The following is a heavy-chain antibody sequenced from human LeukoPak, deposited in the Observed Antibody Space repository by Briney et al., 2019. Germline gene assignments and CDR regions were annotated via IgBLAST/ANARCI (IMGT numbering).Heavy chain of an antibody. J-gene: IGHJ4*02. CDR2: IYSGGTT. CDR1: GFTVSTNC. Sequence: GSLRLSCAASGFTVSTNCMTWVRQAPGKGLEWVSTIYSGGTTYYADSVMGRFTISRHNSRNTLYLQMNSLRAEDTAVYYCARVGSGWYDFDYWGQGTLVTVSS. D-gene: IGHD6-19*01. V-gene: IGHV3-53*04. CDR3: ARVGSGWYDFDY.